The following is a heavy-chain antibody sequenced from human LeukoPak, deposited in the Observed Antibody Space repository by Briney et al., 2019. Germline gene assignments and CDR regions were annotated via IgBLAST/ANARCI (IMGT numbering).Heavy chain of an antibody. V-gene: IGHV3-48*01. CDR1: GFSFSSYS. J-gene: IGHJ3*02. CDR3: ARDRAWGNDAFDI. D-gene: IGHD3-16*01. CDR2: INSSSNTI. Sequence: GGSLSLSCTASGFSFSSYSMNGVRQAPGKGLEWVSYINSSSNTIYYAESVKARFTISRDNAKNSLYLQMNSLRAEDRAMYYCARDRAWGNDAFDIWGEGTMVTVSS.